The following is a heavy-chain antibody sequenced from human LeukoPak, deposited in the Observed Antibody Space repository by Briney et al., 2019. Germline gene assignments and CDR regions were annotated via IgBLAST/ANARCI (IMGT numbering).Heavy chain of an antibody. J-gene: IGHJ5*02. CDR2: IYTSGST. CDR3: ARCRGYSYGLGLGNWFDP. V-gene: IGHV4-4*07. Sequence: PSETLSLTCAVSGDSITAYYWSWIRQPAGKGLEWIGRIYTSGSTNYNPSLKSRVTMSVDTSKNQFSLKLSSVTAADTAVYYCARCRGYSYGLGLGNWFDPWGQGTLVTVSS. CDR1: GDSITAYY. D-gene: IGHD5-18*01.